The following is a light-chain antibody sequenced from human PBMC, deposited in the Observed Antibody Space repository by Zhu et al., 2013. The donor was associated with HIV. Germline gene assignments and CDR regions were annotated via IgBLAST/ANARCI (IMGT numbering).Light chain of an antibody. Sequence: QSVLTQPPSASGTPGQRVTISCSGSSSNIGSNTVNWYQHLPGTAPKLLIYNNNQRPSGVPDRFSGSKSGTSASLAISGLRSEDEADYYCAAWDDSLSGWVFGGGTKLTVL. J-gene: IGLJ3*02. CDR1: SSNIGSNT. CDR3: AAWDDSLSGWV. CDR2: NNN. V-gene: IGLV1-44*01.